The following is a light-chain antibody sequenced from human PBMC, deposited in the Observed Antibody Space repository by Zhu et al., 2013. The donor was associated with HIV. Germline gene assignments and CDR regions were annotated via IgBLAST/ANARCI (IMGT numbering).Light chain of an antibody. CDR2: DAS. J-gene: IGKJ2*01. CDR1: QSVGSN. Sequence: EIVMTQSPATLSVSPGERATLSCRASQSVGSNLAWYQQKPGQAPRLLIYDASTRATGIPARFSGSGSETEFTLTISSLQSEDFAVYYCQQYGSSPYTFGQGTKLEIK. V-gene: IGKV3-15*01. CDR3: QQYGSSPYT.